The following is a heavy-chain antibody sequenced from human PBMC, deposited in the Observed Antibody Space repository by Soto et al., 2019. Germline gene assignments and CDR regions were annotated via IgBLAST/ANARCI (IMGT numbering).Heavy chain of an antibody. D-gene: IGHD3-22*01. V-gene: IGHV1-8*01. CDR1: GYTFTSYD. CDR2: MNPNSGNT. Sequence: QVQLVQSGAEVKKPGASVKVSCKASGYTFTSYDINWVRQATGQGLEWMGWMNPNSGNTGYAQKFQGRVTMTRNTSISTAYMELSSLRSEATAVYYCARGTYSSGSYAFDIWGQGTMVTVSS. J-gene: IGHJ3*02. CDR3: ARGTYSSGSYAFDI.